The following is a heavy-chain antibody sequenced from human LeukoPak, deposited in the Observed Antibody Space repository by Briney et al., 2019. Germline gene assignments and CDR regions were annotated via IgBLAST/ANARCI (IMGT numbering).Heavy chain of an antibody. CDR2: IKSDGGT. CDR3: ARAPSEIGGYYPEYFRH. D-gene: IGHD3-22*01. V-gene: IGHV3-74*01. Sequence: PGGSLRLSCVASGLTLSNYDTTWVRQAPGKGLVWVSRIKSDGGTNYADSVKGRFTISRDNAKKTVSLQMNSLRPEDTGVYYCARAPSEIGGYYPEYFRHWGQGTLVTVSS. J-gene: IGHJ1*01. CDR1: GLTLSNYD.